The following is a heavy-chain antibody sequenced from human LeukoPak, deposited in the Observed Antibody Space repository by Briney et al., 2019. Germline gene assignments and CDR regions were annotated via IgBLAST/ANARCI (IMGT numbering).Heavy chain of an antibody. CDR1: GFSFSDAW. CDR2: IRRNSDGGTI. J-gene: IGHJ5*02. D-gene: IGHD3-22*01. Sequence: GGSLRLSCATSGFSFSDAWMNWVRQAPGKGLKWVGRIRRNSDGGTIDYAAPVKGRFALSRDDSKNTLYLHMSSLQTEDTAVYYCATDFYDTTWGQGTLVTVSS. V-gene: IGHV3-15*07. CDR3: ATDFYDTT.